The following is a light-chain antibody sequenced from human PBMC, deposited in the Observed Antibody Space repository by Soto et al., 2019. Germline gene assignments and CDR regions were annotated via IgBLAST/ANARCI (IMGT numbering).Light chain of an antibody. V-gene: IGKV1-27*01. CDR3: QKYSSVPV. CDR1: QGIRNF. J-gene: IGKJ3*01. Sequence: DIQMTQSPTSLSASVGDRVTITCRASQGIRNFVAWYQQKPGKAPKLLIYAASTLQSGVPSRFSGSGSGTDFTLTINRLQPEDVATYSCQKYSSVPVFGPGTKVYIK. CDR2: AAS.